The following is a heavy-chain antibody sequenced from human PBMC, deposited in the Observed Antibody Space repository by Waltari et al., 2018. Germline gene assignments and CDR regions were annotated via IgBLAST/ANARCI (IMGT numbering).Heavy chain of an antibody. V-gene: IGHV3-7*01. Sequence: VQLVQSGAEVKKPGSSVKVSCKASGGTFSSYAISWVRQAPGKGLEGGDNIKQSGSEKYYVDPVKGRFTISRDNAKNSLYLQMNSLRAEDTAVYYCASERLPSYDYWGQGTLVTVSS. CDR1: GGTFSSYA. CDR3: ASERLPSYDY. CDR2: IKQSGSEK. D-gene: IGHD5-12*01. J-gene: IGHJ4*02.